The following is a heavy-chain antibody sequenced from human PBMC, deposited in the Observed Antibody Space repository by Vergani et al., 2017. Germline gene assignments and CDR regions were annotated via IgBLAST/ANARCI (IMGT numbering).Heavy chain of an antibody. J-gene: IGHJ6*03. D-gene: IGHD4-17*01. Sequence: QVQLQQWGAGLLKPSETLSLTCAVYGGSFSGYYWSWIRQPPGKGLEWIGEINHSGSTNYNPSLKSRVTISVDTSKNQFSLKLSSVTAADTAVYYCARGGYGDAPYYDYYMDVWGKGTTVRVAS. CDR2: INHSGST. CDR3: ARGGYGDAPYYDYYMDV. V-gene: IGHV4-34*01. CDR1: GGSFSGYY.